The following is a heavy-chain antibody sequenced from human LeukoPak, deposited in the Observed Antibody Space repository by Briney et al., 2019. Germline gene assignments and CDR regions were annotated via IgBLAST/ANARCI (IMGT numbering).Heavy chain of an antibody. CDR1: GYTFSDYY. V-gene: IGHV1-2*02. CDR2: INPKNGDT. Sequence: ASVKVSGKASGYTFSDYYIHWVRQAPGHGLEWMGWINPKNGDTVYAQRFQGRVTMTRDTSISTAYMELSRLSFDDTAVYYCARFLIGTKYYFDYWGQGTLVTVSS. J-gene: IGHJ4*02. CDR3: ARFLIGTKYYFDY. D-gene: IGHD1-7*01.